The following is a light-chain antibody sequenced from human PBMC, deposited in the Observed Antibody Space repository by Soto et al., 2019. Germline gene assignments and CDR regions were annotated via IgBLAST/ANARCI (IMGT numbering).Light chain of an antibody. CDR2: GAS. Sequence: EIVLTQSPGTLSLSPGERATLSCRASQSVSSSYLAWYQQKPGQAPRLLIYGASSRATGIPDRFSGSGSGTDFTLTISRLEPEDFAVYYCQQYGSSPRTCGGGTKVEIK. CDR1: QSVSSSY. J-gene: IGKJ4*01. CDR3: QQYGSSPRT. V-gene: IGKV3-20*01.